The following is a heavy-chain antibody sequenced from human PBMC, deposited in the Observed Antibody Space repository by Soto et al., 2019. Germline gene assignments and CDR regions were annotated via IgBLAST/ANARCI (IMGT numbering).Heavy chain of an antibody. CDR1: GGSISYEYYH. V-gene: IGHV4-30-4*08. J-gene: IGHJ6*02. CDR3: AREDDGGDRDYYGLDV. D-gene: IGHD2-21*02. Sequence: SETLSLTCTVSGGSISYEYYHWTWIRQSPGKGLEWIGYIHYSGSIIYNTSFKSRVTISVDTSKNQFSLQLSSVTAADTALYFCAREDDGGDRDYYGLDVWGQGTTVTVSS. CDR2: IHYSGSI.